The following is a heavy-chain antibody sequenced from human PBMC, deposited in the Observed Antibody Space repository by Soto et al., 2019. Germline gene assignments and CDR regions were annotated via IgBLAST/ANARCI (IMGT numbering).Heavy chain of an antibody. CDR3: AKSAYDSSGHTNSFDY. D-gene: IGHD3-22*01. Sequence: GGSLRLSCAASGFTFSSYAMSWVRQAPGKGLEWVSAMSGSGGSTYYADSVKGRFTISRDNSKNTLYLQMNSLRAEDTAVYYCAKSAYDSSGHTNSFDYWGQGTLVTVSS. CDR1: GFTFSSYA. V-gene: IGHV3-23*01. J-gene: IGHJ4*02. CDR2: MSGSGGST.